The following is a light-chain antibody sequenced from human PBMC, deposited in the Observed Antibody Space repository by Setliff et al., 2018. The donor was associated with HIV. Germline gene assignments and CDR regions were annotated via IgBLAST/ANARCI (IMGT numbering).Light chain of an antibody. CDR3: SSYRSSSTLYG. V-gene: IGLV2-14*01. Sequence: QSALTQPASVSGSPGQSITISCTGTSSDVGGYNYVSWYQQHPGKAPKLMIYDVSNRPSGVSNRFSGSKSGKTASLTISGLQAEDEADYYCSSYRSSSTLYGFGTGTKVT. CDR2: DVS. CDR1: SSDVGGYNY. J-gene: IGLJ1*01.